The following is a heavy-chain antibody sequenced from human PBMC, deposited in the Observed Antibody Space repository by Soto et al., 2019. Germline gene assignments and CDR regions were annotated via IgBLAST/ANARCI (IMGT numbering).Heavy chain of an antibody. V-gene: IGHV4-34*01. CDR3: ARGRVRGGRFYYDILAGRVYFAY. CDR2: LNHSGST. Sequence: SETLSLTCAVDGGYFGGYYWRWIRQPTGKGLELFGELNHSGSTNYNPSLKSRVTISVHTSNNQFSLKVSSVTAADTAVYYCARGRVRGGRFYYDILAGRVYFAYWGQGTLDTVSS. D-gene: IGHD3-9*01. J-gene: IGHJ4*02. CDR1: GGYFGGYY.